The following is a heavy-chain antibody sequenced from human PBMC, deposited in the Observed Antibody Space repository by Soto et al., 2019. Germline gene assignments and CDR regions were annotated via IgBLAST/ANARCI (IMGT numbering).Heavy chain of an antibody. D-gene: IGHD3-22*01. J-gene: IGHJ6*02. Sequence: VASVKVSCKASGYTFTSSDINWVRQATGQGLEWMGCIDPKNGDTVYAQKYQGRVTMTEDTSTDTAYMELSSLRSEDTAVYYCATVITSYYYYGMDVWGQGTTVTVSS. V-gene: IGHV1-8*01. CDR2: IDPKNGDT. CDR3: ATVITSYYYYGMDV. CDR1: GYTFTSSD.